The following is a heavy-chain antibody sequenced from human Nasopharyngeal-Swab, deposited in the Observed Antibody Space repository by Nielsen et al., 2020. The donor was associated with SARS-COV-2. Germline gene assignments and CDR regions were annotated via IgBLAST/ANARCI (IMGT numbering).Heavy chain of an antibody. V-gene: IGHV3-15*01. J-gene: IGHJ6*02. CDR1: GFTFSNAW. CDR2: IKSKTDGGTT. Sequence: ESLKISCAASGFTFSNAWMSWVRQAPGKGLEWVGRIKSKTDGGTTDYAAPVKGRFTISRDDSKNTLYLQMNSLKTEDTAVYYCTTGYSSSWYYYYGMDVWGQGTTVTVSS. D-gene: IGHD6-13*01. CDR3: TTGYSSSWYYYYGMDV.